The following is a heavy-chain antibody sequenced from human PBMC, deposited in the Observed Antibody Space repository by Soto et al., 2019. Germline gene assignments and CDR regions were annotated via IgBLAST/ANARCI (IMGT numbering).Heavy chain of an antibody. V-gene: IGHV3-23*01. J-gene: IGHJ4*02. CDR3: AKAQAARYSGSYIPPGPFDY. Sequence: PGGSLGVSCAASGFTFSSYAMCWVRQAPGKGLEWVSAISGSGGSTYYADSVKGRFTISRDNSKNTLYLQMNSLRAEDTAVYYCAKAQAARYSGSYIPPGPFDYWGQGTLVTVSS. CDR2: ISGSGGST. CDR1: GFTFSSYA. D-gene: IGHD1-26*01.